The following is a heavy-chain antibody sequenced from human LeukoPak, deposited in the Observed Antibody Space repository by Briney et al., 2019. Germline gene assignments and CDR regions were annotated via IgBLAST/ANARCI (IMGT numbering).Heavy chain of an antibody. CDR2: ISSSTSSI. CDR3: AREGYCSGGTCHDYDAFDI. Sequence: GGSLRLSCAASGFSFSSYEMNWVRQAPGKGLEWVSYISSSTSSIFYADSVKGRFTISRDNAKNSLYLQLNSLRAEDTAIYYCAREGYCSGGTCHDYDAFDIWGQGTVVTVSS. D-gene: IGHD2-15*01. V-gene: IGHV3-48*03. J-gene: IGHJ3*02. CDR1: GFSFSSYE.